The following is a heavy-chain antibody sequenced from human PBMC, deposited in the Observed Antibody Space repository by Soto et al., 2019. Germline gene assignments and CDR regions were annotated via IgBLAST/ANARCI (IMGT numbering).Heavy chain of an antibody. D-gene: IGHD1-26*01. J-gene: IGHJ3*02. V-gene: IGHV3-64D*06. CDR1: GFTFSSYA. CDR2: ISSNGGST. CDR3: VKSRKKWELRAFDT. Sequence: GGALRLSCSASGFTFSSYAMHWVRQAPGKGLEYVSAISSNGGSTYYADSVKGRFTISRDNSKNTLYLQMSSLRAEDTAVYYCVKSRKKWELRAFDTLRQGTMVTVS.